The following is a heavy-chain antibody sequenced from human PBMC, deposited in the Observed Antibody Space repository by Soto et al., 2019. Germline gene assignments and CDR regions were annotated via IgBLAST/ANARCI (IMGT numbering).Heavy chain of an antibody. D-gene: IGHD4-17*01. J-gene: IGHJ2*01. CDR3: AGPDFGDYWYFDL. CDR2: IIPALGTA. Sequence: QDQLVQSGAEVKKPGSSVKVSCKASGGTFSSHTFSWVRQAPGQGLEWMGRIIPALGTATYAQKFQGRVTITADDSATTVYMELNSLRSEETAVYYCAGPDFGDYWYFDLWGRGTLVTVSS. CDR1: GGTFSSHT. V-gene: IGHV1-69*08.